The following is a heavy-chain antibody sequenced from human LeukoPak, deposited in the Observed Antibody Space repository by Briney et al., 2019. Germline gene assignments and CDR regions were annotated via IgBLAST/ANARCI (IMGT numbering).Heavy chain of an antibody. J-gene: IGHJ5*02. Sequence: SETLSLTCTVSGASISSYYWSCVRQPPGKGLEWIGYIYYTGSTNYNPSLKSRVTFSVDTSKSQFSLKLNSVTAADTAVYYCARLRWYDSGGRRVRYFDPCGQGTLVTVSS. CDR2: IYYTGST. CDR3: ARLRWYDSGGRRVRYFDP. CDR1: GASISSYY. V-gene: IGHV4-59*08. D-gene: IGHD6-19*01.